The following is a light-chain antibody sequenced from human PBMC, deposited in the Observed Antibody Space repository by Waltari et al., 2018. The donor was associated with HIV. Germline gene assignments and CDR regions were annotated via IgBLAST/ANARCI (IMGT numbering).Light chain of an antibody. Sequence: DIVLTQYPDSLAVSLGERATINCKSSQNLLYSPNNKNYLAWFQQKPGQPPKLLIYWASSRESGVPDRFSGSGSGTDFTLSISSLQAEDVAVYYCQQYYGYPWTFGQGTKVEIK. CDR3: QQYYGYPWT. CDR1: QNLLYSPNNKNY. V-gene: IGKV4-1*01. J-gene: IGKJ1*01. CDR2: WAS.